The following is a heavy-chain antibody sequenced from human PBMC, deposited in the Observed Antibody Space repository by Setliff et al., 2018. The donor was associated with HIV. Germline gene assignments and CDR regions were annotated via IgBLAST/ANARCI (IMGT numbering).Heavy chain of an antibody. V-gene: IGHV4-59*01. CDR2: IYYSGST. CDR3: ARDWAGMDV. J-gene: IGHJ6*02. D-gene: IGHD3-16*01. Sequence: SETLSLTCTVSGGSISSYYWSWIRQPPGKGLEWIGYIYYSGSTNYNPSLKSRVTISVDTSKNQFSLKLSSVTAADMAVYYCARDWAGMDVWGQGTTVTVSS. CDR1: GGSISSYY.